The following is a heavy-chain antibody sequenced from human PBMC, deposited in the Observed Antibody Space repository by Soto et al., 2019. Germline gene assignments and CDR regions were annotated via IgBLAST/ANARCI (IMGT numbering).Heavy chain of an antibody. V-gene: IGHV4-30-4*02. CDR2: IYYSGST. CDR3: ARVVYAPRNYYYYYYMDV. Sequence: TSETLSLTCTVSGGSISSGEYYWSWIRQPPGKGLEWIGYIYYSGSTYYNPSLKSRVTISVDTSKNQFSLKLSSVTAADTAVYYCARVVYAPRNYYYYYYMDVWGKGTTVTVSS. CDR1: GGSISSGEYY. J-gene: IGHJ6*03. D-gene: IGHD3-16*01.